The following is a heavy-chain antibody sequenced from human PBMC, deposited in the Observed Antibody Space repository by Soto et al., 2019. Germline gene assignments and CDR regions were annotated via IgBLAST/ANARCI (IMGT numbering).Heavy chain of an antibody. Sequence: GGSLRLSCAASGIAFSNYAMTWVRQAPGKGLEWVSALSGSGVSTYYADSVMGRFTISRDNSKNTVYLQMNSLRAEDTAVYYCAKIESRFYYDSTGYYPFDYWGQGTLVTVSS. CDR3: AKIESRFYYDSTGYYPFDY. CDR1: GIAFSNYA. V-gene: IGHV3-23*01. D-gene: IGHD3-22*01. CDR2: LSGSGVST. J-gene: IGHJ4*02.